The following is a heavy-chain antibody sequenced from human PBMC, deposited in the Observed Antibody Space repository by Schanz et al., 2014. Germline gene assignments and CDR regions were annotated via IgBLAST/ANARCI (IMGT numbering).Heavy chain of an antibody. CDR3: AKDPHKDYGGKPQTFDI. V-gene: IGHV3-23*04. CDR1: GFTLTSYA. Sequence: EVQVVESGGGLVQPGGSLRLSCDASGFTLTSYALTWVRQAPGKGLEWVAGISGSGGSTDYADSVKGRFIIPRDNSKNTLYLQMNSLRAEDTAVYYCAKDPHKDYGGKPQTFDIWGQGTMVTVSS. CDR2: ISGSGGST. D-gene: IGHD4-17*01. J-gene: IGHJ3*02.